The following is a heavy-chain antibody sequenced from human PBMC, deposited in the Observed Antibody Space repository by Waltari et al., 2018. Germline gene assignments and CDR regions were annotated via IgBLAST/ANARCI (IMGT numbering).Heavy chain of an antibody. D-gene: IGHD3-10*01. Sequence: QVQLVESGGGVVQPGKSLRLSCAGSGFSFSAYAMHWVRQAPGKGVEWVAVISLDGKKEYYADSVKGRFTISRDNSKSIVYLQMNGLRNEDTALFYCAKRGTYGPALDYWGQGTLVTVSS. CDR1: GFSFSAYA. V-gene: IGHV3-30*01. CDR3: AKRGTYGPALDY. CDR2: ISLDGKKE. J-gene: IGHJ4*02.